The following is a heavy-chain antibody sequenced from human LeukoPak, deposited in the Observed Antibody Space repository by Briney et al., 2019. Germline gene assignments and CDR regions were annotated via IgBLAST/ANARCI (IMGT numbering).Heavy chain of an antibody. Sequence: GASVKVSCKASGYTFTDYALHWVRPAPAQSLEWMGWITTGRGETRYQRRITLTRDKSANTVHMDLSDLTSEDTAVYYCARGGQQWRGGNYFDSWGQGTLVAVSS. CDR1: GYTFTDYA. CDR2: ITTGRGET. V-gene: IGHV1-3*04. CDR3: ARGGQQWRGGNYFDS. J-gene: IGHJ4*02. D-gene: IGHD6-19*01.